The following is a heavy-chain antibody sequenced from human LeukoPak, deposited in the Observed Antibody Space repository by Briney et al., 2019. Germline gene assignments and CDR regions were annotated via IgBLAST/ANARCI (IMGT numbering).Heavy chain of an antibody. CDR1: GFTFDDYA. CDR2: ISWNSGSI. D-gene: IGHD4-17*01. V-gene: IGHV3-9*01. CDR3: VKDTAVTTVTHDAFDI. J-gene: IGHJ3*02. Sequence: GGSLRLSCAASGFTFDDYAMHWVRQAPGKGLEWVSGISWNSGSIGYADSVKGRFTISRDNAKNSLYLQMNSLRAEDTALYYCVKDTAVTTVTHDAFDIWGQGTMVTVSS.